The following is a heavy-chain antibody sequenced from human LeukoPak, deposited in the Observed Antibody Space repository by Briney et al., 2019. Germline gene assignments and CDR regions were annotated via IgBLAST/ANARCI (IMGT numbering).Heavy chain of an antibody. V-gene: IGHV4-34*01. CDR2: INHSGST. D-gene: IGHD3-10*01. Sequence: SETLSLTCAVYGGSFSGYYWSWIRQPPGKGLEWIGEINHSGSTNYNPSLKSRVTISVDTSKNQFSLKLSSVTAADTAVYYCARDQGVENWFDPWGQGTLVTVSS. CDR1: GGSFSGYY. J-gene: IGHJ5*02. CDR3: ARDQGVENWFDP.